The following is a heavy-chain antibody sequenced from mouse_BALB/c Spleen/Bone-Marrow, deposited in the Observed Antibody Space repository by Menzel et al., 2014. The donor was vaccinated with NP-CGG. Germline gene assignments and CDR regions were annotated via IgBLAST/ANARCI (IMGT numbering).Heavy chain of an antibody. V-gene: IGHV1-4*01. CDR2: INPSSSYT. CDR1: GYTFTSYT. J-gene: IGHJ3*01. Sequence: LVESGAELARPGASAKMSCKVSGYTFTSYTLHWVKQRPGQGLEWIGYINPSSSYTNYNQKFKDKATLTADKSSSTTYMQLDSLTSDDSAVYCCARRFAYWDQGTLGTISA. CDR3: ARRFAY.